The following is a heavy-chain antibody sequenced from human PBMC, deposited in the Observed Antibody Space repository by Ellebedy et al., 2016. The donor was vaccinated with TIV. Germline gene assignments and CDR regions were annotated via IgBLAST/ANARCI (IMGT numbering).Heavy chain of an antibody. V-gene: IGHV3-23*01. D-gene: IGHD3-22*01. CDR2: ISGDGVNT. J-gene: IGHJ4*02. CDR3: AKGSSSGFNYDRVGFQY. Sequence: GESLKISCAASGFTFGSFAMHWVRQAPGKGLEWLSVISGDGVNTYSAASVKGRFTITRDNFKNTLFLQVNRLRAEDTAVYYCAKGSSSGFNYDRVGFQYWGQGTLVTVSP. CDR1: GFTFGSFA.